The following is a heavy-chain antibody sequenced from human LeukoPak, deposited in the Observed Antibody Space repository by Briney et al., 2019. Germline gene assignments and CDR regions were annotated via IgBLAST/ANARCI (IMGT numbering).Heavy chain of an antibody. CDR1: GYTFTSYG. CDR2: ISAYNGNT. Sequence: ASVKVSCKASGYTFTSYGISWVRQAPGQGLECMGWISAYNGNTNYAQKLQGRVTMTTDTSTSTAYMELSSLRSEDTAVYYCATGVANGERYFDYWGQGTLVTVSS. CDR3: ATGVANGERYFDY. D-gene: IGHD3-10*01. J-gene: IGHJ4*02. V-gene: IGHV1-18*01.